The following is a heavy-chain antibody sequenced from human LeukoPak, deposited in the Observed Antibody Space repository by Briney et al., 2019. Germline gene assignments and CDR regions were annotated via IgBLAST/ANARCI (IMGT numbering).Heavy chain of an antibody. CDR2: IYYSGST. CDR1: GGSISSNNYY. J-gene: IGHJ4*02. D-gene: IGHD2-15*01. CDR3: ARHYMVAVGPAL. V-gene: IGHV4-39*01. Sequence: PSETLSLTCTVSGGSISSNNYYWSWIRQPPGKGLEWIGSIYYSGSTYYNPSLKSRVTISVDTSKNHFSLKLSSVTPADTAGYFCARHYMVAVGPALWGQGTLVTVSS.